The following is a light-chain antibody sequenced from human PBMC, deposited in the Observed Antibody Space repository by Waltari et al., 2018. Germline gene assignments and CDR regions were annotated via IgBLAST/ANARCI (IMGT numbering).Light chain of an antibody. CDR2: GKN. J-gene: IGLJ2*01. Sequence: SSELTQDPAVSVALGQTVRITCQGDSLRTSSASWYQQKPGRAPVFVIHGKNNLPSGIPDRCSGSSSGNTASLTNTGAQAEDEADYYCNSRDSSGYLVVFGGGTKLTVL. V-gene: IGLV3-19*01. CDR3: NSRDSSGYLVV. CDR1: SLRTSS.